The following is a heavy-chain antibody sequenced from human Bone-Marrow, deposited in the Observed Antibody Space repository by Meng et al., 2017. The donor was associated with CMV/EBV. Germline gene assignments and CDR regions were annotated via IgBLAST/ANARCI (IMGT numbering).Heavy chain of an antibody. CDR3: AKAPYSGGFDS. V-gene: IGHV3-33*03. Sequence: GGSLRLSCTASGFTFSKCGMHWVRQAPGKGLEWVAVIWYDGSEEYYADNVKGRFTISRDNYRHMLYLQMNNLRAEDTAVYYCAKAPYSGGFDSWGQGTLLTVSS. J-gene: IGHJ4*02. D-gene: IGHD3-10*01. CDR1: GFTFSKCG. CDR2: IWYDGSEE.